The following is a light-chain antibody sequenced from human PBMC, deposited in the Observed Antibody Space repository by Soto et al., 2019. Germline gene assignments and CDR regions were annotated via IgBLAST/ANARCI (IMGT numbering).Light chain of an antibody. V-gene: IGKV1-8*01. J-gene: IGKJ1*01. CDR2: AAS. CDR1: QGISSY. Sequence: AIRMTQSPSSFSASTGDRVTITCRASQGISSYLAWYQQKPGKAPKLLIYAASTLQSGVPSRFSGSGSGTDFTLTISSLQPDDFATYYCQQYETFSGTFGPGTKVDI. CDR3: QQYETFSGT.